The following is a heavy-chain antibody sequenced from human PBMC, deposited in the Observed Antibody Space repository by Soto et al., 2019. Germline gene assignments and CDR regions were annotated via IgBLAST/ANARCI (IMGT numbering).Heavy chain of an antibody. J-gene: IGHJ6*04. D-gene: IGHD2-8*01. V-gene: IGHV1-8*01. CDR2: MNPNSGNT. Sequence: ASVKVSCKASGYTFTSYDINWVRQATGQGLEWMGWMNPNSGNTGYAQKFQGRVTMTRNTSISTAYMELSSLRSEDTAVYYCARTRLGYCTNGVCLLYYEMDVWGKGTTVTGSS. CDR1: GYTFTSYD. CDR3: ARTRLGYCTNGVCLLYYEMDV.